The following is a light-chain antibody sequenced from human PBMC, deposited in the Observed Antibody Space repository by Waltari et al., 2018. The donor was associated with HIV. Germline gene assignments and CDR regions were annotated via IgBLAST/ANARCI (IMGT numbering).Light chain of an antibody. J-gene: IGLJ1*01. CDR2: DVS. CDR3: CSYAGLKV. CDR1: SSDVGGYNY. V-gene: IGLV2-11*01. Sequence: QSALTQPRSVSGSPGPSVTISCTGTSSDVGGYNYVSWYQQHPGKAPKLMIYDVSKRPSGVPDRFSGSKSGNTASLTISGLQAEDEADYYCCSYAGLKVFGTGTKVTVL.